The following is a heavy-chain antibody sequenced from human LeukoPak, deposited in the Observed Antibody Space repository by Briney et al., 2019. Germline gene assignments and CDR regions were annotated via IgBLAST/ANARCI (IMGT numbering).Heavy chain of an antibody. J-gene: IGHJ3*01. CDR3: AREACNSGTCDAFDF. CDR2: INHSVTT. CDR1: GAPFSGYY. D-gene: IGHD2/OR15-2a*01. V-gene: IGHV4-34*01. Sequence: PSETLSLTCAVYGAPFSGYYWSWIRQSPGKGLEWIGEINHSVTTNYNPSLKSRVTISVDTSKKQFSLKLSSVTAADTAVYYCAREACNSGTCDAFDFWGQGTMVTVSS.